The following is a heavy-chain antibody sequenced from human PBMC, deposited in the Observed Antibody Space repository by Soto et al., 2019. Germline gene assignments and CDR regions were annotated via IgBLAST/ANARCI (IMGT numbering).Heavy chain of an antibody. Sequence: SETLSLTCAVSGGSIISGGFSWNWIRQPPGKGLEWIGYIYHSGSTYNSPSLKSRVTISVDRSKNQFSLKLSSVTAADTAVYYCARGLEVIAATPQWDYWGQGTLVTVSS. CDR2: IYHSGST. CDR3: ARGLEVIAATPQWDY. CDR1: GGSIISGGFS. V-gene: IGHV4-30-2*01. D-gene: IGHD2-15*01. J-gene: IGHJ4*02.